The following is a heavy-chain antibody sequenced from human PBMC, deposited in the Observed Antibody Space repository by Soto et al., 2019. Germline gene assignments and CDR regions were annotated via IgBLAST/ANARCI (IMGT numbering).Heavy chain of an antibody. CDR1: GDSVSSNSAA. Sequence: SQTLSLTCAISGDSVSSNSAAWNWIRQSPSRGLEWLGRAYYRSQWFYDSAVSVRSRINVIPDTSRNQFSLQLNSVTPADTAVYYCASGIAVAGPKNWGQGTLVTVSS. CDR3: ASGIAVAGPKN. CDR2: AYYRSQWFY. D-gene: IGHD6-19*01. J-gene: IGHJ4*02. V-gene: IGHV6-1*01.